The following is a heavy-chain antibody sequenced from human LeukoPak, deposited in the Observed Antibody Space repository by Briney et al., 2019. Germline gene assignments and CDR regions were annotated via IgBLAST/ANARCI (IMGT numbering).Heavy chain of an antibody. CDR3: TRAPYSTGRGYYFDY. CDR1: GFTFNYYW. CDR2: INHDGSSP. V-gene: IGHV3-74*01. Sequence: GGSLRLSCAASGFTFNYYWMHWVRQAPGKGLVWVSRINHDGSSPTYADSVKGRFTISRDNAKNTLYLQMNSLRAEDTAVYYCTRAPYSTGRGYYFDYWGQGTLVTVSS. J-gene: IGHJ4*02. D-gene: IGHD2-8*02.